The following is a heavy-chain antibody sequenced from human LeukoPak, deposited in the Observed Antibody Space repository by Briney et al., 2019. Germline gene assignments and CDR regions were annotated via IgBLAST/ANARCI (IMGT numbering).Heavy chain of an antibody. Sequence: PSETLSLTCTVSGGSISSYYWSWIRQPAGKGLEWIGRIYTSGSTNYNPSLKSRVTMSVDTSKNQFSLKLSSVTAADTAVYYCARNHYSGSYSHFDYWGQGTLVTVSS. J-gene: IGHJ4*02. CDR1: GGSISSYY. CDR2: IYTSGST. CDR3: ARNHYSGSYSHFDY. D-gene: IGHD1-26*01. V-gene: IGHV4-4*07.